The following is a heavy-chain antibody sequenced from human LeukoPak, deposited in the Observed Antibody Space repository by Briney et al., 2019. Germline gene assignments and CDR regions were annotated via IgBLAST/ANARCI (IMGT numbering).Heavy chain of an antibody. CDR3: ARTQYYDFWSGLYYFDY. CDR1: GGTFSSYA. J-gene: IGHJ4*02. D-gene: IGHD3-3*01. CDR2: IIPIFGTA. Sequence: GASVKVSCKASGGTFSSYAISWVRQAPGQVLEWMGGIIPIFGTANYAQKFQGRVTITADESTSTAYMELSSLRSEDTAVYYCARTQYYDFWSGLYYFDYWGQGTLVTVSS. V-gene: IGHV1-69*13.